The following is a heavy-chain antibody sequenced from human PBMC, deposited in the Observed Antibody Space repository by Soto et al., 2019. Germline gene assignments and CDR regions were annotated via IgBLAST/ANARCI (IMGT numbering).Heavy chain of an antibody. J-gene: IGHJ4*02. CDR3: ANRPRRFTYFFDY. D-gene: IGHD4-17*01. Sequence: QITLNESGPTLVKPTQTLTLTCTFSGFSLSTRGVGVGWIRQPPGKALEWLALLYWDDDERYSPSLMSRLTMTKDNSKIHVLLTMNIVAPGDTAPYYFANRPRRFTYFFDYWGQGNLVTVSS. CDR2: LYWDDDE. CDR1: GFSLSTRGVG. V-gene: IGHV2-5*02.